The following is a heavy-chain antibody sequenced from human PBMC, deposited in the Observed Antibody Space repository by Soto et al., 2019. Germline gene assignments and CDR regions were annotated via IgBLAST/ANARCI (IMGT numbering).Heavy chain of an antibody. Sequence: SETLSLTCAVYGGPFSDYDWNWIRQAPGKGLEWIGEIDHGGSPNYNPSLKRRVTISVDTSKSQFSLKMRFLTSADTAMYYCARGRGGYSPFNYGMDVWGHGTTVTVSS. J-gene: IGHJ6*02. CDR1: GGPFSDYD. CDR2: IDHGGSP. V-gene: IGHV4-34*01. CDR3: ARGRGGYSPFNYGMDV. D-gene: IGHD6-13*01.